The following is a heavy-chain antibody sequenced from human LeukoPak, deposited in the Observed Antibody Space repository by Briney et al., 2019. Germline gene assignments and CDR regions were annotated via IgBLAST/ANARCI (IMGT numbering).Heavy chain of an antibody. J-gene: IGHJ4*02. Sequence: GDSVKASCKASGYTFTGSYMPWVRQAPGLGLEWMGRINPNSGGTNYAQKFQGRVTMTRDTSISTAYMELSRLRSDDTAVYYCARGSNYYDSSGYYSDYWGQGTLVTVSS. CDR3: ARGSNYYDSSGYYSDY. CDR2: INPNSGGT. D-gene: IGHD3-22*01. CDR1: GYTFTGSY. V-gene: IGHV1-2*02.